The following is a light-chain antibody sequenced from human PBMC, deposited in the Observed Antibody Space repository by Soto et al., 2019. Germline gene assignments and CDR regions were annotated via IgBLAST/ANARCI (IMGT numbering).Light chain of an antibody. CDR1: QSITNRY. CDR3: QQYGSSHPT. Sequence: EIVLTQSPGTLSLSPGKRATLSCRASQSITNRYLAWYQQKPGQAPRLLIYGASSKGTGIPDGFSGGGSGTDFTLTISRLEPEAVAVYYCQQYGSSHPTFGQGTKVDIK. J-gene: IGKJ1*01. V-gene: IGKV3-20*01. CDR2: GAS.